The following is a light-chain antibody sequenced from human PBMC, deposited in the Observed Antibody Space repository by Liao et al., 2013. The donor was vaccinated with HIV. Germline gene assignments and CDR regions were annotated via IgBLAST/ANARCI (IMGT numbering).Light chain of an antibody. CDR2: YDS. CDR1: NIGGKS. CDR3: QVWDTSTVV. J-gene: IGLJ2*01. V-gene: IGLV3-21*01. Sequence: FVLTQAPSVSVAPGKTARITCGGNNIGGKSVHWYQQKPGQAPVLVIYYDSDRPSGIPERFSGSNSGSTATLTITRVGAGDEADYYCQVWDTSTVVFGGGTKLTVL.